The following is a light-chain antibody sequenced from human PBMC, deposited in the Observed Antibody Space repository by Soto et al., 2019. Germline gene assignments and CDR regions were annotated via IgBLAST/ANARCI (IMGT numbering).Light chain of an antibody. V-gene: IGKV3-15*01. CDR1: QSVSSN. CDR3: QQYNNWLWT. J-gene: IGKJ1*01. CDR2: GAS. Sequence: EIVMTQSPATLSVSPGERATLSCRASQSVSSNLAWYQQKPGQAPRLLIYGASTMATGIPVRFSGSGSGTEFTLTISSLQSEDFAVYYCQQYNNWLWTFGQGTKVEIK.